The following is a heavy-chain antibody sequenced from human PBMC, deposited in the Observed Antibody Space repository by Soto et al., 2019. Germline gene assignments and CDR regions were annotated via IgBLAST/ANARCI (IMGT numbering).Heavy chain of an antibody. CDR3: ATSYASGFDP. D-gene: IGHD3-10*01. J-gene: IGHJ5*02. Sequence: QLQLVQSGAEVERPGASVRVSCKAYGYPFSKYGISWIRQAPGQGLEWMGWIKPDNGDTNYAQKFQGRVTMTTDTSSHTASMELRSLRSDDTAVYYCATSYASGFDPWGQGTLVSVSS. CDR2: IKPDNGDT. V-gene: IGHV1-18*04. CDR1: GYPFSKYG.